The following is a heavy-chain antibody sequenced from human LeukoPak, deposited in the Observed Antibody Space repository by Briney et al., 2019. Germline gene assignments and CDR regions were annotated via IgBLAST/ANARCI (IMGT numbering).Heavy chain of an antibody. CDR3: ARYDLGYCSGGSCYSSY. CDR1: GYSFTSYW. Sequence: GESLKISCKGSGYSFTSYWIGWVRQMPGKGLEWMGIIYPGDSDTRYSPSFQGQVTISADKSISTAYLQWSSLKASDTAMYYCARYDLGYCSGGSCYSSYWGQGTLVTVSS. D-gene: IGHD2-15*01. J-gene: IGHJ4*02. V-gene: IGHV5-51*01. CDR2: IYPGDSDT.